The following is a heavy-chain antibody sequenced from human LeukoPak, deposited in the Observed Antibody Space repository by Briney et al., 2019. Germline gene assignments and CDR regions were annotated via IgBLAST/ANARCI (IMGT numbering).Heavy chain of an antibody. Sequence: SQTLALTCAVSGGSISSGGYSWSWIRQPPGKGLEWIGYIYHSGSTYYNPSLKSRVTISVDRSKNQFSLKLSSVTAADTAVYYCARASPLACSSTSCPESWFDPWGQGTLVTVSS. CDR1: GGSISSGGYS. D-gene: IGHD2-2*01. CDR3: ARASPLACSSTSCPESWFDP. J-gene: IGHJ5*02. V-gene: IGHV4-30-2*01. CDR2: IYHSGST.